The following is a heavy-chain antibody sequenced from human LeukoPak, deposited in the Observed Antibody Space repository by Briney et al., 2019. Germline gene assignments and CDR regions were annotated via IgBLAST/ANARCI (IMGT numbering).Heavy chain of an antibody. D-gene: IGHD4-17*01. V-gene: IGHV3-23*01. J-gene: IGHJ2*01. CDR1: GFTFSSYA. Sequence: GGSLTLSCAASGFTFSSYAMSWVRQAPGKGLEWVSAISGSGGSTYYADSVKGRFTISRDNSKNTLYLQMNSLRAEDTAVYYCAKSSYGDKYWYFDLWGRGTLVTVSS. CDR3: AKSSYGDKYWYFDL. CDR2: ISGSGGST.